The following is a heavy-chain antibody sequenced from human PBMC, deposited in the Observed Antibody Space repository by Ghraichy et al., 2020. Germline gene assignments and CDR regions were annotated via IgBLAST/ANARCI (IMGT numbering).Heavy chain of an antibody. D-gene: IGHD5-24*01. Sequence: SETLSLTCTVSGGSISSGGYYWSWIRQHPGKGLEWIGYIYYSGSTYYNPSLKSRVTISVDTSKNQFSLKLSSVTAADTAVYYCARAPFVEMATIFDYWGQGTLVTVSS. CDR2: IYYSGST. V-gene: IGHV4-31*03. CDR1: GGSISSGGYY. J-gene: IGHJ4*02. CDR3: ARAPFVEMATIFDY.